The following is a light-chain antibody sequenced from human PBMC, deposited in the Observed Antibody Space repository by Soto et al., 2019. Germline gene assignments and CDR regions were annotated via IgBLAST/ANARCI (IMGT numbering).Light chain of an antibody. Sequence: DIQVTQSPSSVSASVGDRVTITCRARQGISTWLTWYQQKPGKAPKLLISAASSLQSGVPSRFSGSGSGTDFTLTITSLQPEDFATYFCQQSYTFPWTFGQGTKVEMK. CDR2: AAS. V-gene: IGKV1D-12*01. CDR1: QGISTW. J-gene: IGKJ1*01. CDR3: QQSYTFPWT.